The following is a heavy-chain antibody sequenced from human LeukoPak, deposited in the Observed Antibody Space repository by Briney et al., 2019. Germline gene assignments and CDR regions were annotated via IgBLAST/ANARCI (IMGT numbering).Heavy chain of an antibody. V-gene: IGHV1-69*06. J-gene: IGHJ4*02. D-gene: IGHD6-13*01. Sequence: GASVKVSCKAFGGTFSSYAISWVRQAPGQGLEWMGGIIPIFGTANYAQKFQGRVTITADKSTSTAYMELSSLRSEDTAVYYCASPIAAAGTLFDYWGQGTLVTVSS. CDR3: ASPIAAAGTLFDY. CDR2: IIPIFGTA. CDR1: GGTFSSYA.